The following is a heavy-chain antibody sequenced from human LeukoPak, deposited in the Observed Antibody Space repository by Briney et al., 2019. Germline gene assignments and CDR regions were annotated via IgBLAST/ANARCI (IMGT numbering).Heavy chain of an antibody. D-gene: IGHD5-24*01. J-gene: IGHJ4*01. CDR3: ARRLVTIMLDY. CDR2: VYYSGTT. V-gene: IGHV4-39*01. Sequence: PSETLSLTCTVSGGSFSSCSYFWGWVRQPPGKGLEWIGNVYYSGTTYYNPSLQSRVTISVDTSKNQFSLRLRSVTASDTAVYYWARRLVTIMLDYCGHGTLVTVSS. CDR1: GGSFSSCSYF.